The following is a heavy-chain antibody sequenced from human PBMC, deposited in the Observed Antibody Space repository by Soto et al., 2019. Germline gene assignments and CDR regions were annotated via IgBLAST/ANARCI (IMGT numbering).Heavy chain of an antibody. D-gene: IGHD6-19*01. J-gene: IGHJ4*02. V-gene: IGHV4-61*01. CDR2: IYYTGST. CDR3: ASYSSGWYDVSF. Sequence: PSETLSLTCTVSGGSVSSGNYYWSWIRQPPGKRLEWIGYIYYTGSTNYNPSLKSRVTISVDTSKNQFSLKLSSVTAADTAVYYCASYSSGWYDVSFWGRGTLVTVSS. CDR1: GGSVSSGNYY.